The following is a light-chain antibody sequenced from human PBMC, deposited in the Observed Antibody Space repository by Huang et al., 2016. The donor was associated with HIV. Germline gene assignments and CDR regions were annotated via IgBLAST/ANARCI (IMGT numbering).Light chain of an antibody. CDR1: QSVISY. CDR2: DAS. CDR3: QHRSDWSYT. J-gene: IGKJ2*01. V-gene: IGKV3-11*01. Sequence: EIVLTQSPATLSLSPGERATLSCRASQSVISYLALYQQKPGQAPRLLIYDASNRATGIPARFSGSGSGTDFTLTISSLEPEDFAVYYCQHRSDWSYTFGQGTKLEIK.